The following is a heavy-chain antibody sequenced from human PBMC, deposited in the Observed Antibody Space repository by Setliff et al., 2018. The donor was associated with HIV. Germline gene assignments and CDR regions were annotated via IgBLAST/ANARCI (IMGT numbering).Heavy chain of an antibody. D-gene: IGHD1-26*01. V-gene: IGHV4-38-2*02. Sequence: SETLSLTCTSSGDSISGYYWGWIRQPPGKGLEWIGSIYHSGITYYNSSLKSRVTISVDTSKNQFSLNLTSVTAADTAVYYCARLGYSGSLVGAFDIWGQGTMVTVSS. CDR1: GDSISGYY. J-gene: IGHJ3*02. CDR2: IYHSGIT. CDR3: ARLGYSGSLVGAFDI.